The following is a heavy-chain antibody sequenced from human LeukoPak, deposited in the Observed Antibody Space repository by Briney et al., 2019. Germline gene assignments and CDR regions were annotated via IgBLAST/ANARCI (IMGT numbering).Heavy chain of an antibody. CDR1: GFTFSSYG. J-gene: IGHJ4*02. CDR2: ISYDGNNK. CDR3: AKGMTGYYGSGLFDY. D-gene: IGHD3-10*01. V-gene: IGHV3-30*18. Sequence: GGSLRLSCAASGFTFSSYGMHWVRQAPGKGLEWVAVISYDGNNKYYADSMKGRFTISRDNSKNTLYLQMNSLRAEDTAEYYCAKGMTGYYGSGLFDYWGQGTLVTVSS.